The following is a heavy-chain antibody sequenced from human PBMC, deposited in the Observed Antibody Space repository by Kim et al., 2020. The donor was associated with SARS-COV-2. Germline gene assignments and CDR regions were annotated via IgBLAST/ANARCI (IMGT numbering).Heavy chain of an antibody. CDR2: INTNTGNP. V-gene: IGHV7-4-1*02. D-gene: IGHD3-22*01. J-gene: IGHJ4*02. Sequence: ASVKVSCKASGYTFTSYAMNWVRQAPGQGLEWMGWINTNTGNPTYDQGFTGRFVFSLDTSVSTAYLQISSLKAEDTAVYYCARVVTYYYDSSGYYSASYYFDYWGQGTLVTVSS. CDR3: ARVVTYYYDSSGYYSASYYFDY. CDR1: GYTFTSYA.